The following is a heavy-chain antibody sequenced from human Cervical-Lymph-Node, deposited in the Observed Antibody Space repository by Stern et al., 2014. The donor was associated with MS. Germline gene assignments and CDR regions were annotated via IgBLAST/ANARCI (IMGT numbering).Heavy chain of an antibody. CDR1: GLTFSTSV. D-gene: IGHD2/OR15-2a*01. J-gene: IGHJ3*02. CDR2: VWNDGSKE. V-gene: IGHV3-33*01. CDR3: ATSTASDAFDI. Sequence: VQLVESGGGVVQPGRSLRLSCVASGLTFSTSVLHWVPQAPGKGLAWVAVVWNDGSKEHFTESVKGRFSTSRDTAKNTLHLQMSSLRAEDTAVYFCATSTASDAFDIWGQGTLVTVSS.